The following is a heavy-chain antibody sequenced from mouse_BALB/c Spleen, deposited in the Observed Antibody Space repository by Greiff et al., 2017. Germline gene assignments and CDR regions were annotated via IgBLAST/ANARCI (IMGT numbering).Heavy chain of an antibody. J-gene: IGHJ1*01. CDR3: ERHKLTGKGYFDV. V-gene: IGHV5-12-1*01. D-gene: IGHD4-1*01. Sequence: EVHLVESGGGLVKPGGSLKLSCAASGFAFSSYDMSWVRQTPAKRLEWVAYISSGGGSTYYPDTVKGRFTISRDNAKNNLYLQMSSLKSEVTAMYYCERHKLTGKGYFDVWGAGTTVTVSS. CDR2: ISSGGGST. CDR1: GFAFSSYD.